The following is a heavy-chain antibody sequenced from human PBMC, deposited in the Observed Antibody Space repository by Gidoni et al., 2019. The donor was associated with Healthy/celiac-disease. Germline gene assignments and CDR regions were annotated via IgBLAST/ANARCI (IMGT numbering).Heavy chain of an antibody. V-gene: IGHV3-21*01. CDR3: ATGGRGGPRYFDY. J-gene: IGHJ4*02. Sequence: EVQLVESAGGLDKPGGSLRLSCAPYSFTFSSYSMNWVRQAQGKGLEWVSAISSSSSYIYYADSVKGRFTTSRDNAKNSLYLQMNSLRAEDTAVYYCATGGRGGPRYFDYWGQGTLVTVSS. CDR2: ISSSSSYI. CDR1: SFTFSSYS. D-gene: IGHD3-16*01.